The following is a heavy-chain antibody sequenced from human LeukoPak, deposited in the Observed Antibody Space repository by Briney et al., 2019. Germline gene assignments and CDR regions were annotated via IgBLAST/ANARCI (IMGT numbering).Heavy chain of an antibody. J-gene: IGHJ4*02. CDR3: ARAGYCSGGSCYLYYFDY. V-gene: IGHV1-18*01. Sequence: ASVKVSCKASGYTFTSYGISWVRQAPGQGLEWMGWISAYNGNTNYAQKLQGRVTMTTDTSTSTAYMELRSLRSDDTAVYYCARAGYCSGGSCYLYYFDYWGQGTLVTVPS. D-gene: IGHD2-15*01. CDR2: ISAYNGNT. CDR1: GYTFTSYG.